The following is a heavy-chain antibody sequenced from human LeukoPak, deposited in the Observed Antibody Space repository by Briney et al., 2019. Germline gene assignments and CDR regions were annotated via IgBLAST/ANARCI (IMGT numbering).Heavy chain of an antibody. CDR3: ARTLAARFWFDP. J-gene: IGHJ5*02. CDR2: IYYNGST. Sequence: SETLSLTCTVSGGSISSYYWSWIRQPPGRGLEWIGSIYYNGSTNYNPSLKSRLTISVDTSKNHFSLKLSSVTAADTAMYYCARTLAARFWFDPWGQGTLVIFSS. V-gene: IGHV4-59*08. D-gene: IGHD6-6*01. CDR1: GGSISSYY.